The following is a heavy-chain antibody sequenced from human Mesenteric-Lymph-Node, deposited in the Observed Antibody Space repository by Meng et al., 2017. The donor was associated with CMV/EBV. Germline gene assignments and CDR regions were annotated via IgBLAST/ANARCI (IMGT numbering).Heavy chain of an antibody. Sequence: GSLRLSCTVSGGSISGYYWNWIRQPPGKGLEWIGYISYSGTTNYNPSLKSRVTISVDTSRKQFSLKLTSVTAADTAVYLCARTSSGMRFLEDWGQGTLVTVLL. CDR3: ARTSSGMRFLED. J-gene: IGHJ4*02. CDR2: ISYSGTT. D-gene: IGHD3-3*01. CDR1: GGSISGYY. V-gene: IGHV4-59*01.